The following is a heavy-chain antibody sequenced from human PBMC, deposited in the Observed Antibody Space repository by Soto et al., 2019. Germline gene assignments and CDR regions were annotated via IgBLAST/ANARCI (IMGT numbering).Heavy chain of an antibody. Sequence: VASVKVSCKPSGYTFTNFGLSWVRQAPGQGLEWMGWISGYNGNTNYAQKFQGRVTMATDTSTSAAYMELRSLTSDDTAVYYCAREGGWFGEFSTYYYYYGMDVWGQGTTVTVSS. CDR1: GYTFTNFG. CDR2: ISGYNGNT. CDR3: AREGGWFGEFSTYYYYYGMDV. J-gene: IGHJ6*02. V-gene: IGHV1-18*01. D-gene: IGHD3-10*01.